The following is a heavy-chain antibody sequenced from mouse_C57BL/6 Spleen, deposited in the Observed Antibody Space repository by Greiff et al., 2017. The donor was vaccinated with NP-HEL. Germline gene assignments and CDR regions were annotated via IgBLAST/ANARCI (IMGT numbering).Heavy chain of an antibody. V-gene: IGHV1-64*01. CDR1: GYTFTSYW. J-gene: IGHJ1*03. D-gene: IGHD1-1*01. CDR2: IHPNSGST. CDR3: ARRVRYYGSSLWYFDV. Sequence: QVQLQQPGAELVKPGASVKLSCKASGYTFTSYWMHWVKQRPGQGLEWIGMIHPNSGSTNYNEKFKSKATLTVDKSSSTAYMQLSSLTSEDSAVYYCARRVRYYGSSLWYFDVWGTGTTVTVSS.